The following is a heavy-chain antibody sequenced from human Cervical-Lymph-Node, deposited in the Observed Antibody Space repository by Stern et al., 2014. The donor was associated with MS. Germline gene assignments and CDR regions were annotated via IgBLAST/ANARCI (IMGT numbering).Heavy chain of an antibody. CDR3: ARMLEDSSGLFEY. D-gene: IGHD3-22*01. CDR2: LDWDDDK. CDR1: GFSLSTYGMR. Sequence: QITLKESGPTLVKPTQTLTLTCTFSGFSLSTYGMRVNWIRQPPGKALEWLSPLDWDDDKFSSPSLKTRLTISQDTTQNQWVSSKTNMDPVDTAAYYCARMLEDSSGLFEYWGQGTLVTVSS. J-gene: IGHJ4*02. V-gene: IGHV2-70*04.